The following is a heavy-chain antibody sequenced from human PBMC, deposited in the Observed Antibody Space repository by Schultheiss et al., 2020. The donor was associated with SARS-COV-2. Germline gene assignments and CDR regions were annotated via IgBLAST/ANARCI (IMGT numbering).Heavy chain of an antibody. Sequence: GGSLRLSCAASGFTFSSYAMSWVRQAPGKGLEWVSSISASGANTYYADSVKGRFTISRDNAKNSLYLQMNSLRAEDTAVYFCARDSIRGYGGNSFDYWGQGTLVTVSS. J-gene: IGHJ4*02. CDR3: ARDSIRGYGGNSFDY. CDR1: GFTFSSYA. D-gene: IGHD4-23*01. CDR2: ISASGANT. V-gene: IGHV3-23*01.